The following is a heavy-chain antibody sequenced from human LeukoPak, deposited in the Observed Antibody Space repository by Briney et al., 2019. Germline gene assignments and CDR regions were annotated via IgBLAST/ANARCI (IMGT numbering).Heavy chain of an antibody. CDR3: ARITTRYFDY. CDR2: IKQDGIEK. Sequence: QTGGSLRLSCAASGFTFSNYWMTWVRQAPGKGLEWVANIKQDGIEKYYVDSVKGRFTISRDNAKNSLFLQMDSLSAEDTAVYYCARITTRYFDYWGQGTLVTVSS. V-gene: IGHV3-7*05. J-gene: IGHJ4*02. D-gene: IGHD1-1*01. CDR1: GFTFSNYW.